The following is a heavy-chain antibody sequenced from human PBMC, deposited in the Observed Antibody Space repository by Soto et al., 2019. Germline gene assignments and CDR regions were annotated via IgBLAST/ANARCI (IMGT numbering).Heavy chain of an antibody. CDR2: IYPGDSDT. CDR3: ARDFSNGITRLNWNDVFYGMDV. J-gene: IGHJ6*02. CDR1: GYSFTSYW. D-gene: IGHD1-1*01. V-gene: IGHV5-51*01. Sequence: LGESLKISCKGSGYSFTSYWIGWVRQMPGKGLEWMGIIYPGDSDTRYSPSFQGQVTISADKSISTAYLQWSSLKASDTAMYYCARDFSNGITRLNWNDVFYGMDVWGQGTTVTVSS.